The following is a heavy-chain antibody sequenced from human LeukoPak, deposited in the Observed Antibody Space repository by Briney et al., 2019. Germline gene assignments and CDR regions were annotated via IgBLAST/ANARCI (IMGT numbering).Heavy chain of an antibody. V-gene: IGHV3-30*02. Sequence: PGGSLRLSCAASGFTFSNAWMSWVRQAPGKGLEWVAFIRYDGSNKYYADSVKGRFTISRDNSKNTLYLQMNSLRAEDTAVYYCAKAFSSSSWYHEANWFDPWGQGTLVTVSS. D-gene: IGHD6-13*01. CDR3: AKAFSSSSWYHEANWFDP. J-gene: IGHJ5*02. CDR1: GFTFSNAW. CDR2: IRYDGSNK.